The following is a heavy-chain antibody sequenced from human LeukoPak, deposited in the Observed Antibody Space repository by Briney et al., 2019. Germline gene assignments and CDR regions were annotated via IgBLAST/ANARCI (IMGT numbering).Heavy chain of an antibody. CDR3: ARDRDDILTGLLDY. CDR1: GASVSGSAYY. V-gene: IGHV4-39*07. Sequence: PSETLSLTCTVSGASVSGSAYYWGWIRQPPGKGLEWIGNIYYSGSTYYNESLESRVTISIDTSKNQFSLKLSSVTAADTAVYYCARDRDDILTGLLDYWGQGTLVTVSS. CDR2: IYYSGST. J-gene: IGHJ4*02. D-gene: IGHD3-9*01.